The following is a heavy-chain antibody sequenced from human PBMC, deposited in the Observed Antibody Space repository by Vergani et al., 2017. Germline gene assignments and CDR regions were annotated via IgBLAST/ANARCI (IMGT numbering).Heavy chain of an antibody. CDR2: ISSSSSYL. Sequence: EVQLVESGGGLVKPGGSLRLSCAASGFTFSSYSMNWVRQAPGKGLEWVSSISSSSSYLYYADSGKGRFTISIDNAKNSLYLQRNSLRAEDTAVYYCAVSSGSYEGYWGQGTLVTVSS. D-gene: IGHD1-26*01. CDR1: GFTFSSYS. V-gene: IGHV3-21*01. CDR3: AVSSGSYEGY. J-gene: IGHJ4*02.